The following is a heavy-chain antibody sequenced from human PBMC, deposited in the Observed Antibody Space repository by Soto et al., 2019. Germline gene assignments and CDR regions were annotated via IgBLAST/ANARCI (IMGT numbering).Heavy chain of an antibody. Sequence: GGSLRLSCAASGFTFKNYWMSWVRQAPGKGLEWVGRIKSKTDGGTTDYAAPVKGRFTISRDDSKNTLYLQMNSLKTEDTAVYYCTTRLYGSGSHYWGQGTLVTVSS. CDR2: IKSKTDGGTT. CDR1: GFTFKNYW. D-gene: IGHD3-10*01. CDR3: TTRLYGSGSHY. V-gene: IGHV3-15*01. J-gene: IGHJ4*02.